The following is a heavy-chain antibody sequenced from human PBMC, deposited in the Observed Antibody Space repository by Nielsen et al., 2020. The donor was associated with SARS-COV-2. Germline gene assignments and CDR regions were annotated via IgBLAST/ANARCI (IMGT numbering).Heavy chain of an antibody. CDR1: GFTFSSYG. CDR3: AKDRGSTVTALLIYYYYYMDV. CDR2: ISYDGSNK. D-gene: IGHD4-11*01. Sequence: GGSLRLSCTASGFTFSSYGMHWVRQAPGKGLEWVAVISYDGSNKYYADSVKGRFTISRDNSKNTLYLQMNSLRAEDTAVYYCAKDRGSTVTALLIYYYYYMDVWGKGTTVTVSS. J-gene: IGHJ6*03. V-gene: IGHV3-30*18.